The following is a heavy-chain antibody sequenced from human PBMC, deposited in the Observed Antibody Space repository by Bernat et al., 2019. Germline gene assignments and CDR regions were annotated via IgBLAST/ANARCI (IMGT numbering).Heavy chain of an antibody. CDR3: ARSPGGDAFDI. Sequence: QVQLVESGGGVVQPGRSLRLSCAASGFTFSSYGLHRVCQAPGNGLEWVAVIWYDGSNKYYADSVKGRFTISRDNSKNTLYLQMNSLRAADTAVYYCARSPGGDAFDIWGQGTMVTVSS. CDR2: IWYDGSNK. D-gene: IGHD3-10*01. CDR1: GFTFSSYG. V-gene: IGHV3-33*01. J-gene: IGHJ3*02.